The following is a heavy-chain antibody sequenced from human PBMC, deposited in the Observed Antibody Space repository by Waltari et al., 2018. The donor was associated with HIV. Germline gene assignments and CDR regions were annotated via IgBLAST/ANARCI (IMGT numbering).Heavy chain of an antibody. CDR1: GFSFSGYY. D-gene: IGHD2-15*01. CDR3: ASFKLSFFDH. J-gene: IGHJ4*02. V-gene: IGHV3-11*01. Sequence: QVRLVESGGALVSPGGSLRRSCAASGFSFSGYYMGWLRQAPGKGLEWIAYIRDASDTTYYADSLRCRFTISRDNAKDSLFLQMNSLRAEDTAIYYCASFKLSFFDHWGQGTLVSVSS. CDR2: IRDASDTT.